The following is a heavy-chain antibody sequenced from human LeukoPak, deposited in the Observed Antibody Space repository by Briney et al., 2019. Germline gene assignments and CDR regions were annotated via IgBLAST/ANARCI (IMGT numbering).Heavy chain of an antibody. CDR3: ARDYGGRWPITMIVVVPLPMDV. V-gene: IGHV1-18*01. Sequence: ASVKVSCKASGYTFTSYGISWVRQAPGQGLEWMGWISAYNGNTNYAQKLQGRVTMTTDTSTSTAYMELRSLRPDDTAVYYCARDYGGRWPITMIVVVPLPMDVWGKGTTVTISS. CDR2: ISAYNGNT. J-gene: IGHJ6*03. D-gene: IGHD3-22*01. CDR1: GYTFTSYG.